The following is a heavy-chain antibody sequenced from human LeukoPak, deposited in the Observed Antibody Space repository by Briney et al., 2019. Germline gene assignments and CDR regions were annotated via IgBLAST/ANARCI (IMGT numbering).Heavy chain of an antibody. J-gene: IGHJ4*02. CDR2: ISSSGSYI. CDR1: GFTFSSYS. CDR3: ARRQQLDGNFDY. D-gene: IGHD6-13*01. Sequence: PGGSLRLSCAASGFTFSSYSMNWVRQAPGKGLEWVSSISSSGSYIYYADSVKGRFTISRDNAKNSLYLQMNSLRAEDTAVYYCARRQQLDGNFDYWGQGTLVTVSS. V-gene: IGHV3-21*01.